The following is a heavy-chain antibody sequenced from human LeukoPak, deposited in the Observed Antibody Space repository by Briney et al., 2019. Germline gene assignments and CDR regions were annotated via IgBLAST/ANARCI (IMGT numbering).Heavy chain of an antibody. V-gene: IGHV1-8*01. CDR2: MNPESGNT. CDR3: ARGRPTNLNGIC. J-gene: IGHJ4*02. D-gene: IGHD1-1*01. Sequence: ASVKVSCKASGYTFTSHHINWVRQATGQGFEWMGWMNPESGNTDFAQKFQGRFTMTWDTSLSTAYMELSSLTSDDTAVYYCARGRPTNLNGICWGQGTLVTVSS. CDR1: GYTFTSHH.